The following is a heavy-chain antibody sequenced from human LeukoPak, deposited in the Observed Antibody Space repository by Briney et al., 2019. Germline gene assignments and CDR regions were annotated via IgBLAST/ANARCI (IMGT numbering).Heavy chain of an antibody. CDR1: GYTFTSYG. CDR3: ARVGQYNWNYGVWFDP. J-gene: IGHJ5*02. D-gene: IGHD1-7*01. Sequence: GASVKVSCKASGYTFTSYGISWVRQAPGQGLEWMGWISAYNGNTNYAQKLQGRVTMTTDTSTSTAYMELRSLRSDDTAVYYSARVGQYNWNYGVWFDPWGQGTLVTVSS. V-gene: IGHV1-18*01. CDR2: ISAYNGNT.